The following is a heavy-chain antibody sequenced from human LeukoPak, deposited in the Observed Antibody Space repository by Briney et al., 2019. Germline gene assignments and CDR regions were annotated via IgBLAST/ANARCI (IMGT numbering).Heavy chain of an antibody. D-gene: IGHD6-13*01. CDR2: IYYSGST. CDR3: ARASSSWYYFDY. J-gene: IGHJ4*02. V-gene: IGHV4-31*03. Sequence: PSETLSLTCTVSGGSISSGGYYWSWIRQHPGKGLEWIGYIYYSGSTHYNPSLKSRVTISVDTSKNQFSLKLSSVTAADTAVYYCARASSSWYYFDYWGQGTLVTVSS. CDR1: GGSISSGGYY.